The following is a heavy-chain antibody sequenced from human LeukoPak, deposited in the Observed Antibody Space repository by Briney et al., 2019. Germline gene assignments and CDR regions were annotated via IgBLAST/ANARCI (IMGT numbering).Heavy chain of an antibody. D-gene: IGHD6-13*01. CDR2: IRYDGSNK. J-gene: IGHJ5*02. CDR1: GFTFSSYE. V-gene: IGHV3-30*02. CDR3: AKDFSSSSWNWFDP. Sequence: GGSLRLSCAASGFTFSSYEMNWVRQAPGKGLEWVAFIRYDGSNKYYADSVKGRFTISRDNSKNTLYLQMNSLRAEDTAVYYCAKDFSSSSWNWFDPWGQGTLVTVSS.